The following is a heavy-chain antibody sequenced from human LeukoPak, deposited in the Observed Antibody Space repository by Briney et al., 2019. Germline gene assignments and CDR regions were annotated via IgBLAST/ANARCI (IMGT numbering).Heavy chain of an antibody. CDR1: GYSFTSHW. CDR3: ATSNYGSGSYWNAFDI. D-gene: IGHD3-10*01. Sequence: GESLKISCKGSGYSFTSHWIGWVRQMPGKGLEWMGIIYPGDSDTRYSPSFQGQVTISADKSISTAYLQWSSLKASDTAMYYCATSNYGSGSYWNAFDIWGQGTMVTVSS. V-gene: IGHV5-51*01. J-gene: IGHJ3*02. CDR2: IYPGDSDT.